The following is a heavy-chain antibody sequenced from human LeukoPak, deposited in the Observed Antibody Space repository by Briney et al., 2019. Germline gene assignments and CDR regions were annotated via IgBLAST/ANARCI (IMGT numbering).Heavy chain of an antibody. CDR2: ISGSGGST. J-gene: IGHJ4*02. CDR1: GFTFSSYS. Sequence: GGSLRLSCAASGFTFSSYSMNWVRQAPGKGLEWVSAISGSGGSTYYADSVKGRFTISRDNSKNTLYLQMNSLRAEDTAVYYCAITGGYSYGFTLWGQGTLVTVSS. CDR3: AITGGYSYGFTL. D-gene: IGHD5-18*01. V-gene: IGHV3-23*01.